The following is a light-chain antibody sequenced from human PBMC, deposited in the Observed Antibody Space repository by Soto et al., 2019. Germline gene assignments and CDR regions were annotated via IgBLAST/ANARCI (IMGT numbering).Light chain of an antibody. Sequence: DIVMTQSPDSLAVSLGERATINCKSSQSILYSSNNKNYLAWYQQKPGQPPKLLIYWASTRESGVPDRFSGSGSGTHFTLTISSLQAEDVAVYSCQQYYNTPLTFGQGTKVEIK. CDR2: WAS. CDR3: QQYYNTPLT. CDR1: QSILYSSNNKNY. V-gene: IGKV4-1*01. J-gene: IGKJ1*01.